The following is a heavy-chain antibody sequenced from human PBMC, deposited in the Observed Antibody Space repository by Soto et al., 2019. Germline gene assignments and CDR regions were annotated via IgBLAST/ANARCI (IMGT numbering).Heavy chain of an antibody. CDR1: GYTFTGYY. V-gene: IGHV1-2*02. J-gene: IGHJ4*02. D-gene: IGHD1-20*01. CDR2: INPNSGGT. Sequence: AASVKVSCKASGYTFTGYYMHWVRQAPGQGLEWMGWINPNSGGTNYAQKFQGRVTMTRDTSINTAYMELSSLRVEDTAVYYCVRDRRISGINRGLDYWGRGTLVTVSS. CDR3: VRDRRISGINRGLDY.